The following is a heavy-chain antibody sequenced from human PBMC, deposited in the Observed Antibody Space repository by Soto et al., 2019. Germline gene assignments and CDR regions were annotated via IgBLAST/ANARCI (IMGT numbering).Heavy chain of an antibody. D-gene: IGHD2-8*02. Sequence: SVKVSCKGSGGTFSIYGFSWVRQAPGQGPEWIGGIIPILTTPNYAQKFQGRVTIVADESTTTVYMELSSLKFEDTAVYYCATSGGIEPTGEEGMVLWGKGTSGTSPQ. CDR3: ATSGGIEPTGEEGMVL. CDR1: GGTFSIYG. CDR2: IIPILTTP. V-gene: IGHV1-69*13. J-gene: IGHJ6*04.